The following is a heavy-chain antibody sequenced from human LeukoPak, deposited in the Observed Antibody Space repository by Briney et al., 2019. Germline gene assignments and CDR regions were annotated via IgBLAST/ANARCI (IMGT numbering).Heavy chain of an antibody. D-gene: IGHD2-8*01. CDR1: GGSISSSLNY. J-gene: IGHJ4*02. Sequence: SETLSLTCSVSGGSISSSLNYWGWIRQPPGKGLECIGYIYYSGSTNYNPSLKSRVTISEDTPKNQISLKLSSVTAADTAVYYCARLSCTNGVCYPDYWGQGTLVTVSS. CDR3: ARLSCTNGVCYPDY. CDR2: IYYSGST. V-gene: IGHV4-61*05.